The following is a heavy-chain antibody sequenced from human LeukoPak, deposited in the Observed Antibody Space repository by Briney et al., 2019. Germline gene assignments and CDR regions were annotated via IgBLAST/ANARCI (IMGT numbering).Heavy chain of an antibody. CDR2: LSGSCSSI. J-gene: IGHJ4*02. Sequence: GGSLRLSCAASGFTFSNYAVNWIRQAPAKGLRWVSVLSGSCSSIYYTDSVKGRFTISRDNSKNTLYLQMNSLRAEDSAVYYCARNSYYDFWSGYPTYWGQGTLVTVSS. CDR3: ARNSYYDFWSGYPTY. D-gene: IGHD3-3*01. CDR1: GFTFSNYA. V-gene: IGHV3-23*01.